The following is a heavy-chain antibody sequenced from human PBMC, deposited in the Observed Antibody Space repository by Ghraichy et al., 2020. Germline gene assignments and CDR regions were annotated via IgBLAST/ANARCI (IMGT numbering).Heavy chain of an antibody. Sequence: GGSLRLSCAASGFMFGNYAMSWVRQAPGKGLEWVSAISGSGSAAYYAGDVKGRATISRDNAKNILYLQMNSLRVEDTAFYYCAKHYSVHPGDITDQWGQGTLVVVSS. J-gene: IGHJ4*02. CDR2: ISGSGSAA. CDR1: GFMFGNYA. V-gene: IGHV3-23*01. CDR3: AKHYSVHPGDITDQ. D-gene: IGHD2-15*01.